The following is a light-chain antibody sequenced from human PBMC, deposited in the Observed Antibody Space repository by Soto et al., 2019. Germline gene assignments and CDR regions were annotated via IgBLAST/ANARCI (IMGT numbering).Light chain of an antibody. V-gene: IGKV3-20*01. CDR1: RSLSSSY. Sequence: EIVLTQSPGTLSLSPGERATLSCRASRSLSSSYVVWYQQKPGQAPRLLIYAASRRATVIPDRFSGSGSATEYTLTVSRLAPEDFAVYYCQQQGTFGQGTKLEI. CDR3: QQQGT. CDR2: AAS. J-gene: IGKJ2*01.